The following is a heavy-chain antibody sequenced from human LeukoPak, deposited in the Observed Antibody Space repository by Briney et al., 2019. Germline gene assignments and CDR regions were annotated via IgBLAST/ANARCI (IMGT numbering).Heavy chain of an antibody. CDR2: ISGSGTST. D-gene: IGHD6-19*01. V-gene: IGHV3-23*01. Sequence: GGSLRLSCAASGFAFSSYAMSWVRQAPGKGLEWVSGISGSGTSTYYADSVKGRFTISRDNSKNTMSLQMNSLRAEDTALYYCARGKGIAVSSFDSWGQGTLVTVSS. CDR3: ARGKGIAVSSFDS. CDR1: GFAFSSYA. J-gene: IGHJ4*02.